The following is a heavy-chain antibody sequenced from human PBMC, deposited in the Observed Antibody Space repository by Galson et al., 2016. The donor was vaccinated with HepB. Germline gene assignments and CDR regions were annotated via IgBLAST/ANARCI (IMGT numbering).Heavy chain of an antibody. D-gene: IGHD1-1*01. CDR2: IYYSRTT. V-gene: IGHV4-31*11. CDR1: GGSISSGGYY. Sequence: TLSLTCDVSGGSISSGGYYWSWIRQLPGNGLEWIGYIYYSRTTYYNPSLRSRLSISADTSKNQFSLELSSATAADTAVYFCARLTSTGTFDAFDVWGQGTMVTVSS. CDR3: ARLTSTGTFDAFDV. J-gene: IGHJ3*01.